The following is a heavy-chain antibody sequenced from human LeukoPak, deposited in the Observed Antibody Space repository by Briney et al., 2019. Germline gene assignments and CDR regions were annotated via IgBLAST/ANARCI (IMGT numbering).Heavy chain of an antibody. V-gene: IGHV3-7*01. CDR3: ATLALGSGWPDY. CDR2: IELDGSEK. J-gene: IGHJ4*02. D-gene: IGHD6-19*01. Sequence: GGSLRLSCAASGFTFSTYWMSWVRQAPGKGLEWVANIELDGSEKYYVDSVKGRFTISRGNAKNSLYLQVNSLRAEDTAVYYCATLALGSGWPDYWGQGTLVTVSS. CDR1: GFTFSTYW.